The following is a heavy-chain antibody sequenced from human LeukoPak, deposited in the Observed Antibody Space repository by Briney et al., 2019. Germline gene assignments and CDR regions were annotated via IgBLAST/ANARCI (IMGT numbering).Heavy chain of an antibody. CDR2: IYYSGST. J-gene: IGHJ6*03. CDR3: AKDSSSWYLGYYYYYMDV. V-gene: IGHV4-59*01. CDR1: GGSIRNYY. Sequence: SSETLSLTCTVSGGSIRNYYWSWIRQPPGKGLEWIGYIYYSGSTNYNPSLKSRVTISVDTSKNQFSLKLSSVTAADPAVYYCAKDSSSWYLGYYYYYMDVWGKGTTVTISS. D-gene: IGHD6-13*01.